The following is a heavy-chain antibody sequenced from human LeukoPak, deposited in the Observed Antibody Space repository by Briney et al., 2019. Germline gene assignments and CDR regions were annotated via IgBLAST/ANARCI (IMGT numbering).Heavy chain of an antibody. Sequence: GESLKISCKGSGYSFTSYWIGWVRQMPGKGPEWMGIIYPGDSDTRYSPSFQGQVTISADKSISTAYLQWSSLKASDSAMYYCARSRSASNRPPGDVFDIWGQGTMVTVSS. D-gene: IGHD1-14*01. J-gene: IGHJ3*02. CDR3: ARSRSASNRPPGDVFDI. CDR2: IYPGDSDT. CDR1: GYSFTSYW. V-gene: IGHV5-51*01.